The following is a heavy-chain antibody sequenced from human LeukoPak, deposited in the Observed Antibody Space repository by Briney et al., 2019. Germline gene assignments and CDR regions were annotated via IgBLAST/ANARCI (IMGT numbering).Heavy chain of an antibody. V-gene: IGHV1-18*04. Sequence: ASVKVSCKTSGYTFTSHSMSWVRQALGQGLEWMGWISAYNGNTNYAQKLQGRVTMTTDTSTSTVYMELRSLRSDDTAVYYCARIAVAGTLSWFNPWGQGTLVTVSS. CDR2: ISAYNGNT. CDR1: GYTFTSHS. CDR3: ARIAVAGTLSWFNP. J-gene: IGHJ5*02. D-gene: IGHD6-19*01.